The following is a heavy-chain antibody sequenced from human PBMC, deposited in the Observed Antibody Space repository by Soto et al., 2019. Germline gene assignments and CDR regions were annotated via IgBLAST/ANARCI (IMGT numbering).Heavy chain of an antibody. J-gene: IGHJ5*02. D-gene: IGHD3-3*01. CDR2: IYYSGST. CDR1: GGSISSYY. Sequence: ETLSLTCTVSGGSISSYYWSWIRQPPGKGLEWIGYIYYSGSTNYNPSLKSRVSISVDTSKNQFSLKLSSVTAADTAVYYCARAYYDFWSGYYPARWVSWFDPWGQGTLVTVSS. V-gene: IGHV4-59*01. CDR3: ARAYYDFWSGYYPARWVSWFDP.